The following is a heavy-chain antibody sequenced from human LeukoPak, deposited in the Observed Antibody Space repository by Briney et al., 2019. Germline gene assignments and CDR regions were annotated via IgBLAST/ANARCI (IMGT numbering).Heavy chain of an antibody. V-gene: IGHV3-23*01. CDR2: ISVSGSTT. CDR3: AKRIVGAPYAFDI. D-gene: IGHD1-26*01. CDR1: GFTFSSYA. Sequence: PGRSLRLSCAASGFTFSSYAMSWVRQAPGKRLEWVSAISVSGSTTYYADSVKGRFTISRDNSKNTLYLQMNSLRAGDTAVYYCAKRIVGAPYAFDIWGQGTMVTVSS. J-gene: IGHJ3*02.